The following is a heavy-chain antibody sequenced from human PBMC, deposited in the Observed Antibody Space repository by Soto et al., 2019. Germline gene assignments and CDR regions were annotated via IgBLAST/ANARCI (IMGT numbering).Heavy chain of an antibody. V-gene: IGHV1-2*02. Sequence: ASVKVSCKASGYTFTGYYMHWVRQAPGQGLEWMGWINPNSGGTNYAQKFQGRVTMTRDTSISTAHMELSRLRSDDTAVYYCARLGAGNDFWSGPFDYWGQGTLVTVSS. CDR2: INPNSGGT. D-gene: IGHD3-3*01. J-gene: IGHJ4*02. CDR3: ARLGAGNDFWSGPFDY. CDR1: GYTFTGYY.